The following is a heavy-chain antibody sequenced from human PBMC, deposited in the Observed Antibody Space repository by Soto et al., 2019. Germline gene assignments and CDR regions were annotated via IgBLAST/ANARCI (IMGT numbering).Heavy chain of an antibody. J-gene: IGHJ6*02. CDR3: ATGPISPYGMDV. Sequence: EEQLLESGGGLVQPGGSLRLSCAASGFTFSSYAMSWVRQAPGKGLEWVSSIYSSGDRKYFADSVKGRFTISRDNSKNTLYLQMNSLGAEDTAVYYCATGPISPYGMDVWGQGTTVTVSS. CDR1: GFTFSSYA. V-gene: IGHV3-23*01. D-gene: IGHD3-3*01. CDR2: IYSSGDRK.